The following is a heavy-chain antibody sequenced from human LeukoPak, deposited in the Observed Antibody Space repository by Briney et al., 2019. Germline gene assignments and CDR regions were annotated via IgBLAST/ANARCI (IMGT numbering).Heavy chain of an antibody. V-gene: IGHV3-30-3*01. Sequence: GGSLRLSCAASGFPFSSYAMHWVRQAPGKGLEWVALISYDGNNKYYADSVKGRFTISRDNSKNTLYLQMNSLRAEGTAVYYCARLYCSSTSCHTLHYCYMDVWGKGTTVTVSS. CDR1: GFPFSSYA. J-gene: IGHJ6*03. D-gene: IGHD2-2*02. CDR2: ISYDGNNK. CDR3: ARLYCSSTSCHTLHYCYMDV.